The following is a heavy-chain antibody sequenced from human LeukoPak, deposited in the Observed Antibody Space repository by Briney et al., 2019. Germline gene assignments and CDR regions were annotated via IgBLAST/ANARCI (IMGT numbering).Heavy chain of an antibody. Sequence: GGSLRLSCAASGFTFSDYGMHWVRQAPGKGLEWVACIRYDGSKKYYADSVKGRFTFSRDNSKTMLYLKMNSLRADDTALYDCVKDRYFYFDYWGQGTLVTVSS. J-gene: IGHJ4*02. CDR3: VKDRYFYFDY. V-gene: IGHV3-30*02. CDR1: GFTFSDYG. D-gene: IGHD1-1*01. CDR2: IRYDGSKK.